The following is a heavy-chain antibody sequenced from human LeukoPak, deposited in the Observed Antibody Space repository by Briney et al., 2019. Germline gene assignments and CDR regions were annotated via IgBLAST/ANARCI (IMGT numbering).Heavy chain of an antibody. CDR1: GGSISSYY. D-gene: IGHD2-15*01. CDR3: ARGHAAATNNWFDP. V-gene: IGHV4-59*12. CDR2: IYYSGST. Sequence: SETLSLTCTVSGGSISSYYWSWIRQPPGKGLEWIGYIYYSGSTNYNPSLKSRVTMSVDTSKNQFSLKLSSVTAADTAVYYCARGHAAATNNWFDPWGQGTLVTVSS. J-gene: IGHJ5*02.